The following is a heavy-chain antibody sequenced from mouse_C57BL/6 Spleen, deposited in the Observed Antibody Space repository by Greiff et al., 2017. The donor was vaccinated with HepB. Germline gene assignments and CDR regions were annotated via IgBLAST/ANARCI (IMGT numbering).Heavy chain of an antibody. J-gene: IGHJ4*01. V-gene: IGHV1-82*01. CDR1: GYAFSSSW. Sequence: QVQLQQSGPELVKPGASVKISCKASGYAFSSSWMNWVKQRPGKGLEWIGRIYPGDGDTNYNGKFKGKATLTADKSSSTAYMQLSSLTSEDSAVYFCAHYGSSIYAMDYWGQGTSVTVSS. D-gene: IGHD1-1*01. CDR2: IYPGDGDT. CDR3: AHYGSSIYAMDY.